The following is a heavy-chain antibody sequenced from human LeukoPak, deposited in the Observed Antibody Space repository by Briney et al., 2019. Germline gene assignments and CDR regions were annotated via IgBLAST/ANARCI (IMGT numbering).Heavy chain of an antibody. CDR2: ISSSGSTI. V-gene: IGHV3-48*04. CDR1: GFTFSSYA. CDR3: ARVPSPATYYYDSSGCLDY. D-gene: IGHD3-22*01. J-gene: IGHJ4*02. Sequence: GGSLRLSCAASGFTFSSYAMSWVRQAPGKGLEWVSCISSSGSTIYYADSVKGRFTISRDNAKDSLYLQMNSLRAEDTAVYYCARVPSPATYYYDSSGCLDYWGQGTLVTVSS.